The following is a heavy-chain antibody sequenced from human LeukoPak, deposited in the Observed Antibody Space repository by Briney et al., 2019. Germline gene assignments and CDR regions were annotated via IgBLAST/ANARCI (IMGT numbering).Heavy chain of an antibody. D-gene: IGHD3-10*01. CDR1: GFTVSSNY. V-gene: IGHV3-66*04. Sequence: GGSLRLSCAASGFTVSSNYMSWVRQAPGKGLEWVSVIYSGGSTYYADSVKGRFTISRDNSKNTLYLQMNSLRAEDTAVYYCARHVTFMSRITIVRGRKDVGFDYWGQGTLVTVSS. CDR3: ARHVTFMSRITIVRGRKDVGFDY. CDR2: IYSGGST. J-gene: IGHJ4*02.